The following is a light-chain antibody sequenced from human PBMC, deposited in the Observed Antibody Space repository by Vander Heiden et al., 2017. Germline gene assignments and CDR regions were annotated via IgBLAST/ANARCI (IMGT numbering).Light chain of an antibody. CDR3: QAWDSSTVV. CDR1: KLGDKY. Sequence: SYALTQPPSVAVSPGHTASMACTGDKLGDKYACWYQQKPGQSPVLVIYQDSKRPSGIPERFSGSNSGNTATLTISGTQAMDEADYYCQAWDSSTVVFGGGTKLTVL. CDR2: QDS. J-gene: IGLJ2*01. V-gene: IGLV3-1*01.